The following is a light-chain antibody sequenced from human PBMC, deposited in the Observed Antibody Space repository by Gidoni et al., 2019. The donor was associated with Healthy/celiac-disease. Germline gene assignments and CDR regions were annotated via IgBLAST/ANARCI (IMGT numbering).Light chain of an antibody. CDR1: QSISPW. J-gene: IGKJ1*01. V-gene: IGKV1-5*01. CDR2: DAS. Sequence: DIQMPPSPSPLSASVGDTVTITCRASQSISPWLAWYQQKPGKAPKLLIYDASSLESGVPSRFSGSGSGTEFTLTISSLQPDDFTTYYCQQYNSYSGTFGQGTKVEIK. CDR3: QQYNSYSGT.